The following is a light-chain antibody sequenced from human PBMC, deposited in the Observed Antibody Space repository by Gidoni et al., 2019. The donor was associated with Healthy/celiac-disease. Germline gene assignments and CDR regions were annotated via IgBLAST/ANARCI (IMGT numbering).Light chain of an antibody. CDR1: QGISSY. CDR3: QQYYSYPWT. V-gene: IGKV1-8*01. Sequence: AIRMTQSPSSFSASTGDRVTITWRASQGISSYLAWYQQKPGKATKLLIYAASTLQSGVPSRFSGSGSGTDFTLTISCLQSEDFATYYCQQYYSYPWTFGQGTKVEIK. J-gene: IGKJ1*01. CDR2: AAS.